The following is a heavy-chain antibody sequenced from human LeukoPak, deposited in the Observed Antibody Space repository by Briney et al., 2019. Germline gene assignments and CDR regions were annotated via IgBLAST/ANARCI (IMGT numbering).Heavy chain of an antibody. CDR3: ARTKTVQLWLDYFDY. J-gene: IGHJ4*02. CDR1: GGSISSSSYY. Sequence: SETLSLTCTVSGGSISSSSYYWGWIRQPPGKGLEWIGYIYHSGSTYYNPSLKSRVTISVDRSKNQFSLKLSSVTAADTAVYYCARTKTVQLWLDYFDYWGQGTLVTVSS. D-gene: IGHD5-18*01. CDR2: IYHSGST. V-gene: IGHV4-30-2*01.